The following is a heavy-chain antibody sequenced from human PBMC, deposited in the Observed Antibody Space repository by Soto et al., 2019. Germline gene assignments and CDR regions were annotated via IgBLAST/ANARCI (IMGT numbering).Heavy chain of an antibody. Sequence: GASVKVSCKASGGTFSSYTISWVRQAPGQGLEWMGRIIPILGIANYAQKFQGRVTITADKSTSTAYMELSSLRSEDTAVYYCARGGLRRKGNYYYYYYMDVWGKGTTVTVSS. J-gene: IGHJ6*03. CDR2: IIPILGIA. CDR3: ARGGLRRKGNYYYYYYMDV. V-gene: IGHV1-69*02. CDR1: GGTFSSYT. D-gene: IGHD4-17*01.